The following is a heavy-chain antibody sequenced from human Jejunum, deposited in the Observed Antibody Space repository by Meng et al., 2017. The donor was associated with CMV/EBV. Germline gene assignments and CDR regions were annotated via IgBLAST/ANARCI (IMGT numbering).Heavy chain of an antibody. J-gene: IGHJ4*02. CDR3: ARASRVLGGFDY. D-gene: IGHD3-16*01. Sequence: VERVQAGAAGMEPGAAMKASWKASGSTFTSNGIRWLRQAPGQGREWMGWISAYNGNTNYAQKLKGRVTMTTDTSTSTAYMELRSLRSDDTAVYYCARASRVLGGFDYWGQGTLVTVSS. CDR1: GSTFTSNG. V-gene: IGHV1-18*01. CDR2: ISAYNGNT.